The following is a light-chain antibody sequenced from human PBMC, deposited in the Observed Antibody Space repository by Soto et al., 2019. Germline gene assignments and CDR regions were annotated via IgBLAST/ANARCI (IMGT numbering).Light chain of an antibody. J-gene: IGKJ1*01. Sequence: EVVLTQSPGTLSLSPGERVTLSCRASQSVASSYLAWYQQKPGRAPRLLFYSASSRATGIPDRFSGSGSGTDFTLTISRLEPEDFAVYYCQQYNSYWTFGQGTKVEIK. V-gene: IGKV3-20*01. CDR2: SAS. CDR1: QSVASSY. CDR3: QQYNSYWT.